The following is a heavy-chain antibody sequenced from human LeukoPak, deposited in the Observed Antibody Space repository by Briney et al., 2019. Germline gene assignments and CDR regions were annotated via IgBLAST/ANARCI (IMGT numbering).Heavy chain of an antibody. J-gene: IGHJ4*02. D-gene: IGHD2-15*01. CDR3: ARRGVGYCSGGSCYNLDY. CDR1: GYTFTGYY. CDR2: INPNSGGT. V-gene: IGHV1-2*06. Sequence: ASVKVSCEASGYTFTGYYMHWVRQAPGQGLEWMGRINPNSGGTNYAQKFQGRVTMTRDTSIRTAYMELSRLRSDDTAVYYCARRGVGYCSGGSCYNLDYWGQGTLVTVSS.